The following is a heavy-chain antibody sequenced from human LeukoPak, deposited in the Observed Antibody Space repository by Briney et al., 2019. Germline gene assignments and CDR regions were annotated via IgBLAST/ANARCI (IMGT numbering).Heavy chain of an antibody. CDR3: TRNRGYYVNDY. J-gene: IGHJ4*02. V-gene: IGHV4-59*01. CDR2: LSMRGTT. Sequence: PSETLSLTCTVSGASIRSSFWNWIRQPPGRGLEWIGYLSMRGTTNYNPSLKSRVTMSADTSENQFSLKVSSVTAADTAVYYCTRNRGYYVNDYWGQGILVTVSS. CDR1: GASIRSSF. D-gene: IGHD1-26*01.